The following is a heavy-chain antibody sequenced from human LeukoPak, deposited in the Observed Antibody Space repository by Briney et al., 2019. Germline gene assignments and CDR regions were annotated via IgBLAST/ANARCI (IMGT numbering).Heavy chain of an antibody. V-gene: IGHV1-69*13. Sequence: ASVKVSCKASGSTFSSYAISWVRQAPGQGLEWMGGIIPIFGTANYAQKFQGRVTITADESTSTAYMELSSLRSEDTAVYYCARADGQWLPFDYWGQGTLVTVSS. J-gene: IGHJ4*02. CDR3: ARADGQWLPFDY. CDR1: GSTFSSYA. CDR2: IIPIFGTA. D-gene: IGHD6-19*01.